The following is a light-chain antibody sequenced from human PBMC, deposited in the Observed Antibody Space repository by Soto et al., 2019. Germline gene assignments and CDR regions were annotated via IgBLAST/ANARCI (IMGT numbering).Light chain of an antibody. Sequence: DIVLTQSPDNLSLSPGERATLSCRASQSVSSSYLAWYQQKPGQAPRLLIYGASSRATGIPDRFSGSGSGTDFTLTISRLEPEDFAVYYCQQYGSSPTTFGQGTKVDIK. CDR2: GAS. CDR1: QSVSSSY. V-gene: IGKV3-20*01. CDR3: QQYGSSPTT. J-gene: IGKJ1*01.